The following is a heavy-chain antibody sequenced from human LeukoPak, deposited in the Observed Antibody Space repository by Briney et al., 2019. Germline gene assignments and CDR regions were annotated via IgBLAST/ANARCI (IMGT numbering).Heavy chain of an antibody. V-gene: IGHV3-23*01. CDR2: ISGNGYNT. J-gene: IGHJ4*02. CDR1: GFTLGSYA. Sequence: PGESLRLSCAGSGFTLGSYAMSWVSQAPGKGLEWVSAISGNGYNTYYADSVKGRFTISSESSGNTLYLQMHNLRAEDTAVYYCAKGVRLWFAFYFDYWGQGTLVTVSS. CDR3: AKGVRLWFAFYFDY. D-gene: IGHD3-10*01.